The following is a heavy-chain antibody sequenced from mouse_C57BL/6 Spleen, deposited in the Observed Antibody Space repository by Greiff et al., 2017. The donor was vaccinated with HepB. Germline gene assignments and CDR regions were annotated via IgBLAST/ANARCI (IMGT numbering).Heavy chain of an antibody. V-gene: IGHV14-4*01. CDR2: IDPENGDT. D-gene: IGHD3-3*01. CDR1: GFNIKDDY. Sequence: VQLQQSGAELVRPGASVKLSCTASGFNIKDDYMHWVKQRPEQGLEWIGWIDPENGDTEYASKFQGKATITADTSSNTAYLQLSSLTSEDTAVYYCTTRGTGFDYWGQGTTLTVSS. J-gene: IGHJ2*01. CDR3: TTRGTGFDY.